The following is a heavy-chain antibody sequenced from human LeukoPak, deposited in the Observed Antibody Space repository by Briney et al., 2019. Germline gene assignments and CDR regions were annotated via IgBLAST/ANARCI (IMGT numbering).Heavy chain of an antibody. J-gene: IGHJ5*02. CDR1: GFTFTSYW. D-gene: IGHD2-15*01. CDR3: ARGRYSPGGS. Sequence: PGGSLRLSCAASGFTFTSYWMHWVRQAPGKGLVCVSRINGDGSSTSYADSVKGRFTISRDNAKNTLYLQMNSLRAEDTAVYYCARGRYSPGGSWGQGTLVTVSS. V-gene: IGHV3-74*01. CDR2: INGDGSST.